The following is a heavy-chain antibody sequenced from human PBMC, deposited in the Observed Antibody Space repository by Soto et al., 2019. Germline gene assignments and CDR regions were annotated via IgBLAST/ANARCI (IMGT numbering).Heavy chain of an antibody. CDR3: AREGRWLQSRYYFDY. Sequence: GASVKVSCKASGGTFSSYAISWVRQAPGQGLEWMGGIIPIFGTANYAQKFQGRVTITADESTGTAYMELSSLRSEDTAVYYCAREGRWLQSRYYFDYWGQGTLVTVSS. CDR1: GGTFSSYA. J-gene: IGHJ4*02. CDR2: IIPIFGTA. D-gene: IGHD5-12*01. V-gene: IGHV1-69*13.